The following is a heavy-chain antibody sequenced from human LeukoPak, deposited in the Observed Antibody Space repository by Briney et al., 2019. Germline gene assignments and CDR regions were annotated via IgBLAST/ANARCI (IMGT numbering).Heavy chain of an antibody. CDR1: GFTFSSYW. V-gene: IGHV3-74*01. CDR2: INSDGSET. J-gene: IGHJ4*02. CDR3: TRDIGVTAWGEWNY. D-gene: IGHD2-15*01. Sequence: GGSLRLSCAASGFTFSSYWMHWVRQAPGKGLVWVARINSDGSETNYADSVKGRFTISRDNAENTLYLQMSSLRAEDTAVYYCTRDIGVTAWGEWNYWGQGTLVTVSS.